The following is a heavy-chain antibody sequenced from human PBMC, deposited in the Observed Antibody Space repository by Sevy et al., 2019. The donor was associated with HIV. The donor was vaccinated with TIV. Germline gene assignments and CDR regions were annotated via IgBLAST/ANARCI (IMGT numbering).Heavy chain of an antibody. Sequence: ASVKVSCKASGYTFTGYYIHWVRQAPGQGLEWMGWINPNSGGTKYAQKFQGRVTMTRDTSISTAHMELNRLRSDDTALYYCARDLSTSWYSFDYWGQGTLVTVSS. D-gene: IGHD6-13*01. V-gene: IGHV1-2*02. CDR3: ARDLSTSWYSFDY. CDR1: GYTFTGYY. J-gene: IGHJ4*02. CDR2: INPNSGGT.